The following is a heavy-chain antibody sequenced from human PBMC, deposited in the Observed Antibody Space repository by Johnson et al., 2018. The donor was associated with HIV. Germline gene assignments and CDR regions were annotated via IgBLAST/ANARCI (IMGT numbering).Heavy chain of an antibody. J-gene: IGHJ3*02. V-gene: IGHV3-13*01. Sequence: VQLVESGGDLVQPGGSLRLSCAASGFTFSSYDMHWVRQATGKGLEWVSAIGTADDTYYPGSVKGRFTISRENAKNSLYLQLNSLRAGDTAVYYCARGWGIVGAKSAFDIWGQGTMVTVSS. CDR3: ARGWGIVGAKSAFDI. D-gene: IGHD1-26*01. CDR1: GFTFSSYD. CDR2: IGTADDT.